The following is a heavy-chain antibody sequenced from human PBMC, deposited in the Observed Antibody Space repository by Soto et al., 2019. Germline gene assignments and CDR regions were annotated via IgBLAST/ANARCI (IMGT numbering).Heavy chain of an antibody. J-gene: IGHJ4*02. D-gene: IGHD2-2*01. CDR3: AKVREDIVVVPAASGPVDN. CDR1: GFTFSSYA. Sequence: PGGSLRLSCAASGFTFSSYAMSWVRQAPGKGLEWVSAISGSGGSTYYADSVKGRFTISRDNSKNTLYLQMNSLRAEDTAVYYCAKVREDIVVVPAASGPVDNWGQGT. CDR2: ISGSGGST. V-gene: IGHV3-23*01.